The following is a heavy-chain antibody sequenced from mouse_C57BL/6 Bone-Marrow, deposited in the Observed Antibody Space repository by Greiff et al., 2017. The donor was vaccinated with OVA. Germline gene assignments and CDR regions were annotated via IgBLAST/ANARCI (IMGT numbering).Heavy chain of an antibody. D-gene: IGHD1-1*01. Sequence: VQLKESGGGLVQPGGSLSLSCAASGFTFTDYYMSWVRQPPGKALEWLGFIRNKANGYTTEYSASVKGRFTISSDNSQSILYLQMNALRAEDSATYYCARYSYYGSSYWYFDVWGTGTTVTVSS. CDR1: GFTFTDYY. CDR3: ARYSYYGSSYWYFDV. CDR2: IRNKANGYTT. V-gene: IGHV7-3*01. J-gene: IGHJ1*03.